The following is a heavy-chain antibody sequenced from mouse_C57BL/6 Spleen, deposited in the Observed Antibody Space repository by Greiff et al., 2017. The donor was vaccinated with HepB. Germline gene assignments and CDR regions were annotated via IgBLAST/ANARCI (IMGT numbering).Heavy chain of an antibody. D-gene: IGHD1-1*01. CDR3: ARPRTDYYAMDY. J-gene: IGHJ4*01. V-gene: IGHV5-17*01. Sequence: EVQLVESGGGLVKPGGSLKLSCAASGFTFSDYGMHWVRQAPEKGLEWVAYISSGSSTIYYADTVKGRFTISRDNAKNTLFLQMTSLRSEDTAMYYCARPRTDYYAMDYWGQGTSVTVSS. CDR1: GFTFSDYG. CDR2: ISSGSSTI.